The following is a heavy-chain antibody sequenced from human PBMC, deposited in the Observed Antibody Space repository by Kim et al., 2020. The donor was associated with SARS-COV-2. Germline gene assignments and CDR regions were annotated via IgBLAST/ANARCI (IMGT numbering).Heavy chain of an antibody. V-gene: IGHV3-11*05. Sequence: DSVKGRFTISRDNANNSLYLQLNGLRAEESAVYYCARVPVGGSSWYWFDPWGQGTLVTVSS. D-gene: IGHD6-13*01. CDR3: ARVPVGGSSWYWFDP. J-gene: IGHJ5*02.